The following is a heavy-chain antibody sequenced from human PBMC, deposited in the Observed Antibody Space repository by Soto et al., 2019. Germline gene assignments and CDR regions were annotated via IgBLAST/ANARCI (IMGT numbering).Heavy chain of an antibody. CDR2: ISGYNGKT. CDR1: GYTFSSYD. CDR3: AKASDYYYDTLAGYYYGMDV. J-gene: IGHJ6*02. Sequence: ASVKVSCKASGYTFSSYDINWVRQAPGQGLEWMGWISGYNGKTNYAQKVQGRVTMTTDTSTSTAYMELRSLRSDDTAVYYCAKASDYYYDTLAGYYYGMDVWGQGTTVTVSS. D-gene: IGHD3-22*01. V-gene: IGHV1-18*01.